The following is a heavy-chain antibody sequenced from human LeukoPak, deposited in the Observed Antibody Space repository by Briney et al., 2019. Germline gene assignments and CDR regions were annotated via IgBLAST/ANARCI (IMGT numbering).Heavy chain of an antibody. CDR3: ARVGATPSYYFDY. CDR1: GYSISSGYY. J-gene: IGHJ4*02. D-gene: IGHD1-26*01. Sequence: SETLSLTCTVSGYSISSGYYWGWIRQPPGKGLEWIGSICHSGSTYYNPSLKSRVTISVDTSKNRFSLKLSSVTAADTAVYYCARVGATPSYYFDYWGQGTLVTVSS. V-gene: IGHV4-38-2*02. CDR2: ICHSGST.